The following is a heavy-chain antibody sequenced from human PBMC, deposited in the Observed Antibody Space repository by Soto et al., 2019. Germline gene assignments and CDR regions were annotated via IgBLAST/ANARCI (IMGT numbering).Heavy chain of an antibody. Sequence: PSETLSLTCTVSGGSVSSGSYYWSWIRQPPGKGLEWIGYIYYSGSTNCSPSLKSRVTISVDTSKNQFSLKLSSVTAADTAVYYCARVTTDYYYYGMDVWGQGTTVTVSS. V-gene: IGHV4-61*01. J-gene: IGHJ6*02. CDR3: ARVTTDYYYYGMDV. CDR1: GGSVSSGSYY. D-gene: IGHD4-17*01. CDR2: IYYSGST.